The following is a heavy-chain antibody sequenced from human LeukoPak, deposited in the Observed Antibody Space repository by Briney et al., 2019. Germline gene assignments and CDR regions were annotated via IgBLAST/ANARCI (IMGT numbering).Heavy chain of an antibody. V-gene: IGHV3-64D*06. Sequence: GGVLRLCCSASGFTFSYYTMHLVRPAPGKGLEYVSAISCNGGRTYYADHVKGRCTISRDNSKHTLYRQMSSLRAEDTAVYYCVNGVKMWLRPNWFDPWGQGTLVTVYS. J-gene: IGHJ5*02. CDR2: ISCNGGRT. CDR3: VNGVKMWLRPNWFDP. D-gene: IGHD5-12*01. CDR1: GFTFSYYT.